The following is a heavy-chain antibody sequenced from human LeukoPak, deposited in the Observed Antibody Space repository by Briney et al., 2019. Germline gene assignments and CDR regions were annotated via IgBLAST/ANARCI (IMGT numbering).Heavy chain of an antibody. V-gene: IGHV4-34*01. CDR2: INHSGST. Sequence: SETLSLTCAVYGGSFSGYYWSWIRQPPGKGLEWIGEINHSGSTNYNPSLKSRVTISVDTSKNQFSLKLSSVTAADTAVYYCARRSDSGSDDGEDYFDYWGRGTLVTVSS. D-gene: IGHD1-26*01. J-gene: IGHJ4*02. CDR1: GGSFSGYY. CDR3: ARRSDSGSDDGEDYFDY.